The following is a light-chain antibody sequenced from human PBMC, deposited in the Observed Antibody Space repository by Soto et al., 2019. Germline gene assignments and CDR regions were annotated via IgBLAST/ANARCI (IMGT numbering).Light chain of an antibody. V-gene: IGKV3-20*01. J-gene: IGKJ1*01. CDR1: QSVTSSF. CDR3: QQYGGSPQT. Sequence: IMLTQSPGTLYLSPGERATLSCRASQSVTSSFLAWYQQKPGQAPRLLIYGASSRATGIPDRFSGSGSGTDFTLTINRLELEDVAVYFCQQYGGSPQTFGQGTKVDIK. CDR2: GAS.